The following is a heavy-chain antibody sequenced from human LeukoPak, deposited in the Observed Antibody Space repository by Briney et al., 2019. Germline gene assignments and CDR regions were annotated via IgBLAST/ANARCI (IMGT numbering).Heavy chain of an antibody. V-gene: IGHV3-7*03. J-gene: IGHJ5*02. D-gene: IGHD1-26*01. Sequence: GGSLRLSCAASGFTFSGRWMSWLRQAPGKGPEWVANINQDGTDKYYVDSVKGRFTISRDNAKNSLYLQMNSLRAEDTAVYYCAREIVGTHKSRFDPWGQGTLVTVSS. CDR1: GFTFSGRW. CDR3: AREIVGTHKSRFDP. CDR2: INQDGTDK.